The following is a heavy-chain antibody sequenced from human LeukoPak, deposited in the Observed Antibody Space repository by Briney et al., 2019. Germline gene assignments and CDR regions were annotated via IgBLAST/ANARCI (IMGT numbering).Heavy chain of an antibody. Sequence: GGSLRLSCAASGFSFSTYAMSWVRQAPGKGLEWVPTISGSDTDTYYADSVKGRFTISRDNSKNTLYLQMNSLRVEDTAVYYCAKDPDFILVHPLGTTFDYWGQGTLVAVSS. J-gene: IGHJ4*02. CDR2: ISGSDTDT. V-gene: IGHV3-23*01. CDR3: AKDPDFILVHPLGTTFDY. D-gene: IGHD1/OR15-1a*01. CDR1: GFSFSTYA.